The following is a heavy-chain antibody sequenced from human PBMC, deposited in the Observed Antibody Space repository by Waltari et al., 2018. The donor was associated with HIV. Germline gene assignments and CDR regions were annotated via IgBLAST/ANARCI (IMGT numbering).Heavy chain of an antibody. CDR1: GFLFNKYN. Sequence: QVQVVESGGGVVQPGGSLRLSCAASGFLFNKYNMHWVRQAPGKGLEWVAFIRLDGNEEHFADSVKGRFSISRDNSENTLYLQMNSLRAEDTAVYYCAKDSGSYLYYFDTWGQGTLVTVSS. V-gene: IGHV3-30*02. D-gene: IGHD3-16*02. CDR2: IRLDGNEE. CDR3: AKDSGSYLYYFDT. J-gene: IGHJ4*02.